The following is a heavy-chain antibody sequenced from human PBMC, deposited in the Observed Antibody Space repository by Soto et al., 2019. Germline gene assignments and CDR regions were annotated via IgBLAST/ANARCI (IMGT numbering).Heavy chain of an antibody. CDR2: IYYSGST. Sequence: QVQLQESGPGLVKPSQTLSLTCTVSGGSISSGGYYWSWIRQHPGKGLEWIGYIYYSGSTYYNPSLKSLVTISVDTADNNFSLDLTSVTEAATAMYYCARGRRFFEWLTMPDAFDIWGQGTMVTVSS. V-gene: IGHV4-31*01. CDR3: ARGRRFFEWLTMPDAFDI. CDR1: GGSISSGGYY. J-gene: IGHJ3*02. D-gene: IGHD3-3*01.